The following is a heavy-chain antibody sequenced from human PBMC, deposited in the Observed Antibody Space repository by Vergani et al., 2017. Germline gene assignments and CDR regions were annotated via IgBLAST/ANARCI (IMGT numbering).Heavy chain of an antibody. Sequence: QVQLVESGGGVVQPGRSLRLSCAASGFTFSSYAMHWVRQAPGKGLEWVAVISYDGSNKYYAVSVKGRFTISRDNSKNTLYLQMNSLRAEDTAVYYCASGYYYMDVWGKGTTVTVSS. CDR3: ASGYYYMDV. J-gene: IGHJ6*03. CDR1: GFTFSSYA. CDR2: ISYDGSNK. V-gene: IGHV3-30*01.